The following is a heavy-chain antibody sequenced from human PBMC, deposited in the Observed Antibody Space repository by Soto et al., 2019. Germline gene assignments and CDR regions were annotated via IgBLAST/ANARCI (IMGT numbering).Heavy chain of an antibody. CDR1: GGTFGRQG. Sequence: SVKVSCKAYGGTFGRQGIAWVRQAPGQGLEWMGGFIAMLGTPTYAKKVQGRATITADESLTSSYLELRSLRSEDTAVYFCARGAMANFDYWGQGTVVTVSS. V-gene: IGHV1-69*13. CDR2: FIAMLGTP. CDR3: ARGAMANFDY. J-gene: IGHJ4*02. D-gene: IGHD5-18*01.